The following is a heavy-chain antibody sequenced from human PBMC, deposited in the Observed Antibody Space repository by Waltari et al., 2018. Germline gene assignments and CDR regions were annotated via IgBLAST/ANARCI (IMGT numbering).Heavy chain of an antibody. D-gene: IGHD3-3*01. CDR2: MNPNSGNT. CDR3: ARTYYDFWSGYYEKRGDAFDI. CDR1: GYTFPPHD. V-gene: IGHV1-8*03. Sequence: QVQLVQSGAEVKKPGASVKVSCKASGYTFPPHDITWVRPATGQGLAWMGWMNPNSGNTGYAQKFQGRVTITRNTSISTAYMELGSLRSEDTAVYYWARTYYDFWSGYYEKRGDAFDIWGQGTMVTVSS. J-gene: IGHJ3*02.